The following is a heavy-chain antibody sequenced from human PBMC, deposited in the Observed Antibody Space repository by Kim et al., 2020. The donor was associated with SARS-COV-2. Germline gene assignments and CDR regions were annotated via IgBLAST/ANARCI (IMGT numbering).Heavy chain of an antibody. V-gene: IGHV1-69*06. CDR3: ARDKAASGYRDAFDI. J-gene: IGHJ3*02. D-gene: IGHD3-22*01. Sequence: SVKVSCKASGGTFSSYAISWVRQAPGQGLEWMGGIIPIFGTANYAQKFQGRVTITADKSTSTAYMELSSLRSEDTAVYYCARDKAASGYRDAFDIWGQGTMVTVSS. CDR2: IIPIFGTA. CDR1: GGTFSSYA.